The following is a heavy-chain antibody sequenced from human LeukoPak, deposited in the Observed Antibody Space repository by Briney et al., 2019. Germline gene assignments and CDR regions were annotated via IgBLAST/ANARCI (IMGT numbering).Heavy chain of an antibody. CDR1: GFTFSDYY. V-gene: IGHV3-11*01. Sequence: GGSLRLSCAASGFTFSDYYMSWIRQAPGKGLEWVSYISSSGSTIYYADSVKGRFTISRDNAKNSLYLQMNSLSAEDTALYYCARGGTTGTTSPLRAFDIWGQGTMVTVSS. CDR3: ARGGTTGTTSPLRAFDI. CDR2: ISSSGSTI. J-gene: IGHJ3*02. D-gene: IGHD1-1*01.